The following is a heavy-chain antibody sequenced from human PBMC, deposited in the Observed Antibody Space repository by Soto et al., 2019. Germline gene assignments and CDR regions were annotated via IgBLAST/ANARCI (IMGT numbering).Heavy chain of an antibody. CDR3: AREGGCTNGVCYTITDY. CDR2: INPSGGST. CDR1: GYTFTSYY. D-gene: IGHD2-8*01. Sequence: QVQLVQSGAEVKKPGASVKVSCKASGYTFTSYYMHWVRQAPGQGLEWMGIINPSGGSTSYAQKFQGRVTMTRDTSTSTVYMELSSLRSEDTAVYYCAREGGCTNGVCYTITDYWGQGTLVTVSS. J-gene: IGHJ4*02. V-gene: IGHV1-46*01.